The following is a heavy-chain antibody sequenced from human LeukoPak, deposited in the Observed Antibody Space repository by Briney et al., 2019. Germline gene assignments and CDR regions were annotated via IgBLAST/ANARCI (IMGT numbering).Heavy chain of an antibody. Sequence: GGSLRLSCAASGFTSSSSWMTWVRQAPGKGLEWVAIIKPDGSDKSYVDSVKGRFTVSRDNAKNSLYLQMNSLRAEDTAVYYCAKDFERGDYADYWGQGTLVTVSS. V-gene: IGHV3-7*03. CDR1: GFTSSSSW. CDR2: IKPDGSDK. D-gene: IGHD1-1*01. CDR3: AKDFERGDYADY. J-gene: IGHJ4*02.